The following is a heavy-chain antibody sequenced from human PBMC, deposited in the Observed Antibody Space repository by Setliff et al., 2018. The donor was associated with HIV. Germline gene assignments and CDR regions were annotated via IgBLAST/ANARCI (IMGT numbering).Heavy chain of an antibody. Sequence: PSETLSLTCVVSGGSIRSSNWWSWVRQPPGKGLEWIGEIHHSGSTDYNLSPKSRVTISVDKSKNQFSLNLSSVTAADTAMYYCARDLKSGSYSPGAFDIWGQGTMVTVSS. CDR2: IHHSGST. CDR1: GGSIRSSNW. D-gene: IGHD1-26*01. J-gene: IGHJ3*02. CDR3: ARDLKSGSYSPGAFDI. V-gene: IGHV4-4*02.